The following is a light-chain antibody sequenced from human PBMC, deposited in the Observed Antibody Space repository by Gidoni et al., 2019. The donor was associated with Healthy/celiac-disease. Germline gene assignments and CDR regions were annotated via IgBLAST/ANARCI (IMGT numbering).Light chain of an antibody. CDR3: SSYAGSNIGV. Sequence: QSALTQPPSASGSPDQSVTISFTGTSSDVGGYNYVSWYQQHPGKAPKLMIYEVSKRPSGVPDRFSGSKSGNTASLTVSGLQAEDEADYYCSSYAGSNIGVFGTGTKVTVL. J-gene: IGLJ1*01. CDR2: EVS. CDR1: SSDVGGYNY. V-gene: IGLV2-8*01.